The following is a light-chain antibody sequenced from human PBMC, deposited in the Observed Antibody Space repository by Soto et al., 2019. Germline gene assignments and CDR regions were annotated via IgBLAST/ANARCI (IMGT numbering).Light chain of an antibody. CDR2: SNN. J-gene: IGLJ1*01. CDR1: SSNIGSNT. CDR3: AAWDDSLNGFYV. V-gene: IGLV1-44*01. Sequence: QSVLTQPPSASGTPGQRVTISCSGSSSNIGSNTVNWYQQLPGTAPKLIIYSNNQRPSGVPDRFSGAKSGTSDSLAISGLQSEDEADYYCAAWDDSLNGFYVLGTGTKVTVL.